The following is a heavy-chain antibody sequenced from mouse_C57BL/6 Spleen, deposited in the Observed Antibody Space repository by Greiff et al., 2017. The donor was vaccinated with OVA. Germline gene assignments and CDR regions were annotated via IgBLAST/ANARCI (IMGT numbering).Heavy chain of an antibody. J-gene: IGHJ1*03. CDR3: FREYANYFRYFDV. D-gene: IGHD2-10*02. Sequence: EVQLVESGGGLVQPKGSLKLSCAASGFTFTTYAMHWVRQAPGKGLEWVARIRSKSSNYATYYADSVKDRFTISRDDSQTMLYLHMNNLKTDDTAIYYFFREYANYFRYFDVWGTGTTVTVSS. CDR1: GFTFTTYA. V-gene: IGHV10-3*01. CDR2: IRSKSSNYAT.